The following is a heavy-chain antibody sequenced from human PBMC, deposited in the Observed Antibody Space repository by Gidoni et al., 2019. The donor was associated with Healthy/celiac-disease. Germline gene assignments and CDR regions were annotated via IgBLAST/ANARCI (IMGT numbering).Heavy chain of an antibody. J-gene: IGHJ4*02. D-gene: IGHD6-13*01. CDR1: GFTFRSYS. Sequence: EVQLVESGGGLVQPGGSLRLSCAASGFTFRSYSMNWVRQAPGKGLEWVSYISSSSSTIYYADSVKGRFTISRDNAKNSLYLQMNSLRAEDTAVYYCARGLEQQLVRPSFFDYWGQGTLVTVSS. CDR2: ISSSSSTI. CDR3: ARGLEQQLVRPSFFDY. V-gene: IGHV3-48*01.